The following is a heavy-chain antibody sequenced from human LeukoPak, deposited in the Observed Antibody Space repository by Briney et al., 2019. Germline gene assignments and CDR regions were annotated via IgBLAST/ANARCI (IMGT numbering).Heavy chain of an antibody. Sequence: GGSLRLSCAASGFNVSSNYMSWVRQAPGKGLEWVSVLYGAGSTYYADSVKGRFTISRHDSQNTLFLQMNSLRAEDTAVYYCARGGTPGFSAVLIDYWGQGTLVTVSS. D-gene: IGHD1-1*01. V-gene: IGHV3-53*04. CDR3: ARGGTPGFSAVLIDY. CDR1: GFNVSSNY. CDR2: LYGAGST. J-gene: IGHJ4*02.